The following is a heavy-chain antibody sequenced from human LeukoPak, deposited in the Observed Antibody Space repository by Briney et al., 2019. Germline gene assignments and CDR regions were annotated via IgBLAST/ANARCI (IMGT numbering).Heavy chain of an antibody. CDR2: IYYTGNT. D-gene: IGHD2-15*01. CDR1: GVSISNHY. J-gene: IGHJ4*02. CDR3: VRHSRVVAFDY. Sequence: SETLSLTCTVSGVSISNHYSSWIRQPPGKGLEWIGYIYYTGNTNYNPSLKSRVTISGDTSKNQVSLELSSVTAADTAVYYCVRHSRVVAFDYWGQGNLVTVSS. V-gene: IGHV4-59*08.